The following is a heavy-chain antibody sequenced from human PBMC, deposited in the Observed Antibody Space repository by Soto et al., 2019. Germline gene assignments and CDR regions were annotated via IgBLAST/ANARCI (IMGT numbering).Heavy chain of an antibody. D-gene: IGHD3-16*02. Sequence: EVQLVESGGGLVKPGGSLRLSCAASGFTFSNAWMSWVRQAPGKGLEWVGRIKSKTDGGTTDYAAPVKGRFTISRDDSKNTLYLQMNSLKTEDTAVYYCTTDGTIMFGGVIVPNWFDPWGQGTLVTVSS. CDR1: GFTFSNAW. V-gene: IGHV3-15*01. J-gene: IGHJ5*02. CDR3: TTDGTIMFGGVIVPNWFDP. CDR2: IKSKTDGGTT.